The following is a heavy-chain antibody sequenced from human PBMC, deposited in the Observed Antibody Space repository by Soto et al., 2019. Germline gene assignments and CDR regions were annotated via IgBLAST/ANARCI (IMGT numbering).Heavy chain of an antibody. CDR3: ARERYYYGSGDY. Sequence: HPGGSLRLSCAASGFTFSDCYMSWIRQAPGKGLEWVANIKEDGSEKNYVDSVKGQFTISRDNAKNSLYLQMNSLRAEDTAVYYCARERYYYGSGDYWGQGTLVTVSS. D-gene: IGHD3-10*01. CDR1: GFTFSDCY. CDR2: IKEDGSEK. J-gene: IGHJ4*02. V-gene: IGHV3-7*01.